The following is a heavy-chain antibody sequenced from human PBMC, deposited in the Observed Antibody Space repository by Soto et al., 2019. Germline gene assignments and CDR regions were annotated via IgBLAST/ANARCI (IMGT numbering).Heavy chain of an antibody. CDR1: GGSFSGYY. V-gene: IGHV4-34*01. Sequence: SETLSLTCAVYGGSFSGYYWSWIRQPPGKGLEWIGEINYSGSTNYNPSLKSRVTISVDTSKNQFSLKLSSVTAADTAVYYCARCNMVRGVKVPWGQGTLVTVSS. D-gene: IGHD3-10*01. CDR2: INYSGST. J-gene: IGHJ5*02. CDR3: ARCNMVRGVKVP.